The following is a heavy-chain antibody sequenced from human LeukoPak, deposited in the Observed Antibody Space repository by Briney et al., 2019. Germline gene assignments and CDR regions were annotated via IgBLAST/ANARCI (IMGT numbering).Heavy chain of an antibody. CDR2: ISASAAMT. Sequence: GGSLRLSCGASGFTFNNYVMTWVRQAPGKGLEWVSSISASAAMTYYADSVKGRFTVSRDNSNNRLYLQMSGLTAADTAVYYCAKDRSIGTYYTFDHWGQGTLVTVSS. J-gene: IGHJ4*02. CDR3: AKDRSIGTYYTFDH. CDR1: GFTFNNYV. V-gene: IGHV3-23*01. D-gene: IGHD1-26*01.